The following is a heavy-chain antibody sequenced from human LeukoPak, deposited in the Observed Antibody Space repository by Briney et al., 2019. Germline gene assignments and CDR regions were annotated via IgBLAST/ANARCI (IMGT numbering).Heavy chain of an antibody. CDR3: ARELRYCSSTSGYTLYYYYGMDV. V-gene: IGHV1-69*13. CDR2: IIPIFGTA. CDR1: GGTFSSYA. J-gene: IGHJ6*02. Sequence: SVKVSCKASGGTFSSYAISWVRQAPGQGLEWMGGIIPIFGTANYAQKFQGRVTITADESTSTAYMELSSLRSEDTAVYYCARELRYCSSTSGYTLYYYYGMDVWGQGTTVTVSS. D-gene: IGHD2-2*02.